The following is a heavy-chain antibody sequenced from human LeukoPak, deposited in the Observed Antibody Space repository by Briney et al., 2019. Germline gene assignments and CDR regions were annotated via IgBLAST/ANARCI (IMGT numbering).Heavy chain of an antibody. CDR1: GYTFTSYY. J-gene: IGHJ3*02. V-gene: IGHV1-46*01. Sequence: ASVNVSCTASGYTFTSYYMHWVRQAPGQGLEWMGIINPSGGSTSYAQKFQGRVTMTRDMSTSTVYMELSSLRSEDTAVYYCASLVANDAFDIWGQGTMVTVSS. D-gene: IGHD5-12*01. CDR3: ASLVANDAFDI. CDR2: INPSGGST.